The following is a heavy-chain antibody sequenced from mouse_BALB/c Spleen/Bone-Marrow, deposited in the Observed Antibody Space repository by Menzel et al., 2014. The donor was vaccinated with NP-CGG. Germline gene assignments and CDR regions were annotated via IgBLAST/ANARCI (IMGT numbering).Heavy chain of an antibody. J-gene: IGHJ4*01. CDR1: GFSLTGYG. Sequence: VKVVESGPGLVAPSQSLSITCTVSGFSLTGYGVNWVRQPPGKGLEWLGMTWGDGSTDYNSALKSRLSISKDNSKSQVFLKMNSLQTDDTARYYCARELGHYAMDYWGQGTSVTVSS. CDR2: TWGDGST. D-gene: IGHD4-1*01. V-gene: IGHV2-6-7*01. CDR3: ARELGHYAMDY.